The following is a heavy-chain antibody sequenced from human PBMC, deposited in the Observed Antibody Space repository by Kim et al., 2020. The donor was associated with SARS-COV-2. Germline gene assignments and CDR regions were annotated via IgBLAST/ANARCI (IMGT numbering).Heavy chain of an antibody. CDR1: GFTFSSYA. D-gene: IGHD3-16*02. CDR2: ISGSGGST. Sequence: GGSLRLSCAASGFTFSSYAMSWVRQAPGKGLEWVSAISGSGGSTYYADSVKGRFTISRENSKNTLYLQMNSLRAEDTAVYYCAKDPGTITFGGVIVIGAFDYWGQGTLVTVSS. V-gene: IGHV3-23*01. J-gene: IGHJ4*02. CDR3: AKDPGTITFGGVIVIGAFDY.